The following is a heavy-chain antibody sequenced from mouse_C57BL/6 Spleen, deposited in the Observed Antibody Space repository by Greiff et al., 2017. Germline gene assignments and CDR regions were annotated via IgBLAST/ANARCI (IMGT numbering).Heavy chain of an antibody. D-gene: IGHD1-1*01. CDR3: ARRNYGSSYLYYYAMDY. V-gene: IGHV5-17*01. CDR1: GFTFSDYG. CDR2: ISSGSSTI. J-gene: IGHJ4*01. Sequence: EVKVVESGGGLVKPGGSLKLSCAASGFTFSDYGMHWVRQAPEKGLEWVAYISSGSSTIYYADTVKGRFTISRDNAKNTLFLQMTSLRSEDTAMYYCARRNYGSSYLYYYAMDYWGQGTSVTVSS.